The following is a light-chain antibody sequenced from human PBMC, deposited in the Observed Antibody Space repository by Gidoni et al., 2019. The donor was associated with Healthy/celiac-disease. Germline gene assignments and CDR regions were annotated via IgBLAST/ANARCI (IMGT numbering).Light chain of an antibody. CDR1: SSDVGCYNY. CDR2: DVS. J-gene: IGLJ1*01. V-gene: IGLV2-11*01. CDR3: CSYAGSYTYG. Sequence: QSALTPPRPVSGAPGPSVTISCTGTSSDVGCYNYVSWYQQHPGKAPKLMIYDVSKRPSWVPDRFSGSKSGNTASLTISGLQAEDEADYYCCSYAGSYTYGFGTGTKVTVL.